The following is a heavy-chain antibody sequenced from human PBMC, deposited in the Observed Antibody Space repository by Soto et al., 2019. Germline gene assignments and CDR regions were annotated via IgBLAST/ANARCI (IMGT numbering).Heavy chain of an antibody. CDR2: IWYDGSNK. J-gene: IGHJ6*02. V-gene: IGHV3-33*01. CDR1: GFTFSSYG. Sequence: QVQLVKSGGGVVQPGRSLRLSCAASGFTFSSYGMHWVRQAPGKGLEWVAVIWYDGSNKYYADSVKGRFTISRDNSKNTLYLQMNSLRAEDTAVYYCARDGARNYGMDVWGQGTTVTVSS. CDR3: ARDGARNYGMDV. D-gene: IGHD3-16*01.